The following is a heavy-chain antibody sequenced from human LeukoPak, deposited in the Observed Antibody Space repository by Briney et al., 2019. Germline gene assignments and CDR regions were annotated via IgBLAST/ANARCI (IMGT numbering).Heavy chain of an antibody. CDR2: ILPKSGGT. J-gene: IGHJ1*01. CDR1: GYTFSDYY. CDR3: ARGLPKAVFGMVIED. V-gene: IGHV1-2*06. Sequence: ASVKVSCKASGYTFSDYYIHWVRQAPGQGLERVGRILPKSGGTTYAQKFQGRVTMTRDTSISTAYMELSSLMSEDTAVYYCARGLPKAVFGMVIEDWGQGTLVTVSS. D-gene: IGHD3-3*01.